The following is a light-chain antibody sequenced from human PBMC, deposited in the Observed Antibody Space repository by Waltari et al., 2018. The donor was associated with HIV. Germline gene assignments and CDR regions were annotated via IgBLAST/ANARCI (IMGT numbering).Light chain of an antibody. V-gene: IGLV1-44*01. CDR1: HSNIGRHP. CDR2: STN. CDR3: QSYDSSLSASV. J-gene: IGLJ2*01. Sequence: QSVLTQPPSAPANSEQRVTISCSGSHSNIGRHPVSWYQLIPETDPQILNKSTNQRPSGVPDRCSGSKSGTSASLAITGLQAEDEADYYCQSYDSSLSASVFGEGTKLTVL.